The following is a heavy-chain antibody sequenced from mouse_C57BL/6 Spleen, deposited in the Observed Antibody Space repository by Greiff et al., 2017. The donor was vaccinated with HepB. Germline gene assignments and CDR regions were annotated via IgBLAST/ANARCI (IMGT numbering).Heavy chain of an antibody. D-gene: IGHD1-1*01. CDR2: IYPGDGDT. CDR3: ATHNYYGSSYGTFDY. CDR1: GYAFSSSW. J-gene: IGHJ2*01. Sequence: QVQLKESGPELVKPGASVKISCKASGYAFSSSWMNWVKQRPGKGLEWIGRIYPGDGDTNYNGKFKGKATLTADKSSSTAYMQLSSLTSEDSAVYFCATHNYYGSSYGTFDYWGQGTTLTVSS. V-gene: IGHV1-82*01.